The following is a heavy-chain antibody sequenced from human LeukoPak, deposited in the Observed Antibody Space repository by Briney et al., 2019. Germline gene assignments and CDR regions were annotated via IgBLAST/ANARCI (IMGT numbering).Heavy chain of an antibody. D-gene: IGHD3-10*01. J-gene: IGHJ4*02. V-gene: IGHV3-53*01. Sequence: GRSLRLSCAASGFAVSSNYMNWVRQAPGKWLEWVSVLYPDGRTSYADSVKGRFTISRDVSKNTLFLQMTSLRAEHTAVYYCAKAKGWYGEGSFDYWGQGTLVTVSS. CDR2: LYPDGRT. CDR1: GFAVSSNY. CDR3: AKAKGWYGEGSFDY.